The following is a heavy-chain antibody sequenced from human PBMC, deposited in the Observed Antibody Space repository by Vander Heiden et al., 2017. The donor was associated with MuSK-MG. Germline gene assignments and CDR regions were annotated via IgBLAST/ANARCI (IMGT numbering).Heavy chain of an antibody. Sequence: EVQLVESGGGLVQPGGSLRLSCAASGFTVSSNYMSWVRQAPGKGLEWVSVIYRGVSTDDADSVKGRFTISRDNSKNTLYIKMKSLRAEDTAVYYCAIMRTENFKHWGQVTLVTVSS. J-gene: IGHJ1*01. CDR3: AIMRTENFKH. V-gene: IGHV3-66*01. CDR1: GFTVSSNY. D-gene: IGHD1-1*01. CDR2: IYRGVST.